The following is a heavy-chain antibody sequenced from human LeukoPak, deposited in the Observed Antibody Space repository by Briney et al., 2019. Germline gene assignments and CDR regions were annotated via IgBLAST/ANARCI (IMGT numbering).Heavy chain of an antibody. CDR1: GYTFTSYA. CDR3: AREGSQSIAARPAHYYYYYYYMDV. V-gene: IGHV1-3*03. Sequence: ASVKVSCKASGYTFTSYAMHWVRQAPGQRLEWMGWINAGNGNTKYSQEFQGRVTITRDTSASTAYMELSSLRSEDMAVYYCAREGSQSIAARPAHYYYYYYYMDVWGKGTTVTISS. CDR2: INAGNGNT. J-gene: IGHJ6*03. D-gene: IGHD6-6*01.